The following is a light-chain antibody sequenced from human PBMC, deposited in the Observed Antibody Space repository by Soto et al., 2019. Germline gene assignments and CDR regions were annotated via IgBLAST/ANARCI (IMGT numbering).Light chain of an antibody. J-gene: IGKJ5*01. Sequence: QGISNYLAWYQQKPGQVPKLLIYVASTLQSGVPSRFSGRGSGTDFSLSISSLQPEDVATYYCQNYNSAPITFGQGTRLEIK. CDR2: VAS. CDR1: QGISNY. V-gene: IGKV1-27*01. CDR3: QNYNSAPIT.